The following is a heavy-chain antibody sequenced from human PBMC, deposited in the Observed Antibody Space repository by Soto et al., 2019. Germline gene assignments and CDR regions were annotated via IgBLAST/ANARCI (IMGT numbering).Heavy chain of an antibody. J-gene: IGHJ4*02. D-gene: IGHD1-26*01. V-gene: IGHV3-7*05. CDR3: VRGLYTGSPHFFY. CDR2: IESDGSEK. Sequence: HPGGSLRLSCAASEFTFSSYWMTWVRQAPGKGLEWVANIESDGSEKNYVDSVKGRFTVSRDNAKRSLYLQMNSLRVEDTAVYYCVRGLYTGSPHFFYWGQGTLVTVSS. CDR1: EFTFSSYW.